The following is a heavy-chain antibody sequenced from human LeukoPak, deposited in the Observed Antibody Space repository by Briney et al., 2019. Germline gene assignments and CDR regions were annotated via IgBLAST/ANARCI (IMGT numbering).Heavy chain of an antibody. CDR2: IIPILGIA. D-gene: IGHD3-16*01. Sequence: SVKVSCKASGGTFSSYTISCVRQAPGQGLEWMGRIIPILGIANYAQKFQGRVTITADKSTSTAYMELSSLRSEDTAVYYCARPVWGVTHDAFDIWGQGTMVTVSS. V-gene: IGHV1-69*02. J-gene: IGHJ3*02. CDR1: GGTFSSYT. CDR3: ARPVWGVTHDAFDI.